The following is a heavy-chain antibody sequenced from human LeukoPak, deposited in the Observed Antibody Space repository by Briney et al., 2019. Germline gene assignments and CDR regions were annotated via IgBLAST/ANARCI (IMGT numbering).Heavy chain of an antibody. CDR2: IKQDGSEK. CDR3: ARDQGSGINYYYYYMDV. Sequence: PGGSLRLSCAASGFTFSSYWMSWVRQAPGKGLEWVANIKQDGSEKYYVDSVKGRFTISRDNAKSSLYLQMNSLRAEDTAVYYCARDQGSGINYYYYYMDVWGKGTTVTVSS. V-gene: IGHV3-7*01. J-gene: IGHJ6*03. D-gene: IGHD3-10*01. CDR1: GFTFSSYW.